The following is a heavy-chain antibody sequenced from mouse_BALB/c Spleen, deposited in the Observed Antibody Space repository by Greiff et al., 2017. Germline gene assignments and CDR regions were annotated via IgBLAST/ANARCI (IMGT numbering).Heavy chain of an antibody. CDR2: INSNGGST. V-gene: IGHV5-6-3*01. Sequence: EVMLVESGGGLVQPGGSLKLSCAASGFTFSSYGMSWVRQTPDKRLELVATINSNGGSTYYPDSVKGRFTISRDNAKNTLYLQMSSLKSEDTAMYYCAPHEAWFAYWGQGTLVTVSA. J-gene: IGHJ3*01. CDR1: GFTFSSYG. CDR3: APHEAWFAY.